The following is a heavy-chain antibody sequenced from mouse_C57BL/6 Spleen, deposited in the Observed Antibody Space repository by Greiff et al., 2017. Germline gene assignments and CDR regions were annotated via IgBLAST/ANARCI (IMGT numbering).Heavy chain of an antibody. Sequence: EVKLQESGGGLVKPGGSLKLSCAASGFTFSSYAMSWVRQTPEKRLEWVATISDGGSYTYYPDNVKGRFTISRDNAKNNLYLQMSHLKSEDTAMYYCAREGEPYYAMDYWGQGTSVTVSS. V-gene: IGHV5-4*01. J-gene: IGHJ4*01. CDR2: ISDGGSYT. CDR3: AREGEPYYAMDY. CDR1: GFTFSSYA.